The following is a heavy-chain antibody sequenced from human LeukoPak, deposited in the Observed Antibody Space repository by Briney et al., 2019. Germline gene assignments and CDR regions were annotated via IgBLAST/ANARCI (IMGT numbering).Heavy chain of an antibody. CDR2: INAGNGNT. CDR1: GYTFTSYA. J-gene: IGHJ3*02. D-gene: IGHD4-17*01. CDR3: ARVDTVTTENAFDI. V-gene: IGHV1-3*01. Sequence: GASVKVSCKASGYTFTSYAMHWVRQAPGQRLEWMGWINAGNGNTKYSRKFQGRVTITRDTSASTAYMELSSLRSEDTAVYYCARVDTVTTENAFDIWGQGTMVTVSS.